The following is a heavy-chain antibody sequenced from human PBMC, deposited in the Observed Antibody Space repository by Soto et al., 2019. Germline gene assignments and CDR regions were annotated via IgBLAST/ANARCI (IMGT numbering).Heavy chain of an antibody. V-gene: IGHV1-3*01. J-gene: IGHJ4*02. CDR1: GSTFTCYT. CDR2: INAGNGNT. CDR3: ARVNDYVWGSYRSHCDD. D-gene: IGHD3-16*02. Sequence: XSVKVSCSSSGSTFTCYTMHLVRQAPGQRLEWVGWINAGNGNTKYSQKFQGRVTITRDTSASTAYMELSSLRSEDTAVYYCARVNDYVWGSYRSHCDDWAQGTLVTVSS.